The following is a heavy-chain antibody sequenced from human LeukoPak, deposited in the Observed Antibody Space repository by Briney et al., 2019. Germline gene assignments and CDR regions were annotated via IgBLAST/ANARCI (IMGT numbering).Heavy chain of an antibody. V-gene: IGHV4-4*08. CDR1: GGSISSYY. CDR2: IYNSGST. CDR3: ARETYYYGMDV. Sequence: PSETLSLTCTVSGGSISSYYWSWIRQPPGKGLELIGYIYNSGSTNYNPSLKSRVTISVDTSKNQVSLKLSSVTAADTAVYYCARETYYYGMDVWGQGTTVTLSS. J-gene: IGHJ6*02.